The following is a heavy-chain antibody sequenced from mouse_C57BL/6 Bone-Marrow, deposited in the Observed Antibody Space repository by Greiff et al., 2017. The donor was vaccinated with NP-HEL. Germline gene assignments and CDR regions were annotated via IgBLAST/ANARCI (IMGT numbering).Heavy chain of an antibody. V-gene: IGHV14-4*01. D-gene: IGHD1-1*02. CDR3: TTCWWLPGY. CDR1: GFNIKDDY. CDR2: IDPENGDT. Sequence: EVQRVESGAELVRPGASVKLSCTASGFNIKDDYMHWVKQRPEQGLEWIGWIDPENGDTEYASKFQGKATITADTSSNTAYLQLSSLTSEDTAVYYCTTCWWLPGYWGQGTTLTVSS. J-gene: IGHJ2*01.